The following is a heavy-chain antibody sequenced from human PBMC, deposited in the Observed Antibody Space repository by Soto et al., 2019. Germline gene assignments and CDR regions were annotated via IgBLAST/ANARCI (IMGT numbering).Heavy chain of an antibody. CDR1: GGTFSSYA. D-gene: IGHD3-22*01. CDR3: ARGVGGQYYYDSSGPGRFDY. Sequence: QVLLVQSGAEVKKPGSSVKVSCKASGGTFSSYAISWVRQAPGQGLEWMGGIIPIFGTANYAQKFQGRVTITADESTSTAYMELSSLRSEDTAVYYCARGVGGQYYYDSSGPGRFDYWGQGTLVTVSS. CDR2: IIPIFGTA. J-gene: IGHJ4*02. V-gene: IGHV1-69*01.